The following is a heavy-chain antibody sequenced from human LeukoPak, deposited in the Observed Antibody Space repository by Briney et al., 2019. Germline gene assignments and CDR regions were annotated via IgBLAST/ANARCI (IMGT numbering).Heavy chain of an antibody. J-gene: IGHJ5*02. CDR1: GGSISSYY. CDR2: IYYSGST. Sequence: PSETLSLTCTVSGGSISSYYWSWIRQPPGKGLEWIGYIYYSGSTNYSPSLKSRVTISVDTSKNQFSLKLSSVTAADTAVYYCARFLGDYVWGSYRDNWFDPWGQGTLVTVSS. D-gene: IGHD3-16*02. V-gene: IGHV4-59*12. CDR3: ARFLGDYVWGSYRDNWFDP.